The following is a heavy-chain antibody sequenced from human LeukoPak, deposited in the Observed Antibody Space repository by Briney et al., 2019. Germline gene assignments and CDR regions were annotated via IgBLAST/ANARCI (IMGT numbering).Heavy chain of an antibody. Sequence: PSETLSLTCTASGGSISGYYWCWIRQPPGKGLEWIAYIYYSETKYNPSLKSRVTISVDTSKNQFSLKLSSVTAADTAVYYCARGSYGYFDYWGQGTLVTVSS. CDR3: ARGSYGYFDY. CDR1: GGSISGYY. CDR2: IYYSET. J-gene: IGHJ4*02. V-gene: IGHV4-59*01. D-gene: IGHD5-18*01.